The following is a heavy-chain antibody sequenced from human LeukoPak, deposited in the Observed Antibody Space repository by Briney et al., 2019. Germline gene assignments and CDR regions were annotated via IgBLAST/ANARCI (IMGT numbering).Heavy chain of an antibody. CDR1: GGSISSYY. CDR2: IYYSGST. V-gene: IGHV4-59*01. D-gene: IGHD2-2*01. CDR3: AKERDIVVVPAAIDY. J-gene: IGHJ4*02. Sequence: SETLSLTCTVSGGSISSYYWSWIRQTPGKGLEWIGYIYYSGSTNYNPSLKSRVTISVDTSKNQFSLKLSSVTAADTAVYYCAKERDIVVVPAAIDYWGQGTLVTVSS.